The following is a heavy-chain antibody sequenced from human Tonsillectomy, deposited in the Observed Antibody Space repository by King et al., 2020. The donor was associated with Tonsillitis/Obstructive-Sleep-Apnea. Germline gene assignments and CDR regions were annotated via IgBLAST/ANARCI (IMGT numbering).Heavy chain of an antibody. CDR3: ARDPREYCSSTSCLTHLDY. CDR2: ISYDGSNK. D-gene: IGHD2-2*01. V-gene: IGHV3-30*04. J-gene: IGHJ4*02. Sequence: QLVQSGGGVVQPGRSLRLSCAASGFTFSSYAMHWVRQAPGKGLEWVAVISYDGSNKYYADSVKGRFTISRDNSKNTLYLKMNSLRAEDTAVYYCARDPREYCSSTSCLTHLDYWGQGTLVTVSS. CDR1: GFTFSSYA.